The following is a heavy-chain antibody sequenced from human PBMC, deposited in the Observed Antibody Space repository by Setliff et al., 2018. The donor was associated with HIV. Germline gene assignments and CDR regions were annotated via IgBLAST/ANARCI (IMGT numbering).Heavy chain of an antibody. Sequence: TLSLTCTVSGGSISSYYWSWIRQPPGKGLEWIGYIYYSGSTNYNRSLKSRVTISVDTSKNQFSLKLSSVTAADTAVYYCARTYSGYDFHYYYMDVWGKGTTVTVSS. J-gene: IGHJ6*03. V-gene: IGHV4-59*01. CDR1: GGSISSYY. CDR3: ARTYSGYDFHYYYMDV. D-gene: IGHD5-12*01. CDR2: IYYSGST.